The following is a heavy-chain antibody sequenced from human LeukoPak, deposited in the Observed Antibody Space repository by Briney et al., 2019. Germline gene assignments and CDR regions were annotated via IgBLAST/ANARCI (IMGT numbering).Heavy chain of an antibody. J-gene: IGHJ5*02. CDR2: INHSEST. Sequence: SETLSLTCAVYGGSLSGNYWSWIRQPPGKGLEWIGEINHSESTNYNPSLKSRVTIPVDTSKNQFSLKLSSVTAADTAVYYCARRLRYCTDGVCSNWFDPWGQGTLVTVSS. CDR1: GGSLSGNY. D-gene: IGHD2-8*01. CDR3: ARRLRYCTDGVCSNWFDP. V-gene: IGHV4-34*01.